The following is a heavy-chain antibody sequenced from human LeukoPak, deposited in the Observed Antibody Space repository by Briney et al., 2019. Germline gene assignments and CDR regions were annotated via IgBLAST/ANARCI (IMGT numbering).Heavy chain of an antibody. CDR3: GGGDTAMATDY. Sequence: PSETLSLTCTVAGGSISSYYWSWIRQPPGKGLEWIGYIYTSGSTNYNPSLKSRVTISVDTSKNQFSLKLSSVTAADTAVYYCGGGDTAMATDYWGQGTLVTVSS. J-gene: IGHJ4*02. D-gene: IGHD5-18*01. CDR1: GGSISSYY. V-gene: IGHV4-4*09. CDR2: IYTSGST.